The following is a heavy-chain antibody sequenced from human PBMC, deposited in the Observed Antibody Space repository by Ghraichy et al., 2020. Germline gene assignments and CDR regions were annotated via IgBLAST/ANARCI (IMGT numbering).Heavy chain of an antibody. D-gene: IGHD3-16*01. CDR3: ARYIRMGDYHFDY. V-gene: IGHV4-39*01. J-gene: IGHJ4*02. CDR2: IEYSGNT. CDR1: GGSISSSGYY. Sequence: SETLSHTCSVSGGSISSSGYYWGWIRQPPGKGLEWIGSIEYSGNTYYNPSLKSRVTISVDTSKNQFSLKLSSVTAADTAVYYCARYIRMGDYHFDYWGQGTLVTVSS.